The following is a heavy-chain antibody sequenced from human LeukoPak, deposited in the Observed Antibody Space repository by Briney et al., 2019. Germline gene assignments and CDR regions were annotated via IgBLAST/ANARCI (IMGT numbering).Heavy chain of an antibody. CDR3: ARHVWLDP. CDR2: IDPSDSYT. CDR1: GYIFTSYW. Sequence: GESLKISCACSGYIFTSYWNGWVRQMPGKGLEWMGRIDPSDSYTNYSPSFQGHVTISADKSISTAYLQWSSLKASDTAMYYCARHVWLDPGGQGTLVTVSS. V-gene: IGHV5-10-1*01. J-gene: IGHJ5*02.